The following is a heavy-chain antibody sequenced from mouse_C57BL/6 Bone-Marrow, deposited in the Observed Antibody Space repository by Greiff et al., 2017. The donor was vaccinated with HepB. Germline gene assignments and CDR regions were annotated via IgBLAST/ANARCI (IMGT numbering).Heavy chain of an antibody. V-gene: IGHV1-58*01. CDR2: IYIGNGYT. CDR3: AREDYYGSSLAWFAY. CDR1: GYTFTSYG. D-gene: IGHD1-1*01. J-gene: IGHJ3*01. Sequence: EVKLEESGAELVRPGSSVKMSCKTSGYTFTSYGINWVKQRPGQGLEWIGYIYIGNGYTEYNEKFKGKATLTSDTSSSTAYMQLSSLTSEDSAIYFCAREDYYGSSLAWFAYWGQGTRVTVSA.